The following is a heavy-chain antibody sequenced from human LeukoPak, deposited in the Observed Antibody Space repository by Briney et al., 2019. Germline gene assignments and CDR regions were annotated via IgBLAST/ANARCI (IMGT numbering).Heavy chain of an antibody. Sequence: PSETLSLTCTVSGGSISSYYWSWIRQPPGKGLEWIGYIYYSGSTNYNPSLKSRVTISVDTSKNQFSLKLSSVTAADTAVYYCARSGLRVDIVATMSYWGQGTLVTVSS. J-gene: IGHJ4*02. D-gene: IGHD5-12*01. V-gene: IGHV4-59*12. CDR1: GGSISSYY. CDR2: IYYSGST. CDR3: ARSGLRVDIVATMSY.